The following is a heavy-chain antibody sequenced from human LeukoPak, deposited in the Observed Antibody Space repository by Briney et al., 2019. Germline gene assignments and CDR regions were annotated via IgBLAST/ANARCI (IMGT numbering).Heavy chain of an antibody. CDR2: IKQDGSEK. D-gene: IGHD5-12*01. Sequence: GGSLRLSCAASGFTLSSSWMSWVRQAPGKGLEWVANIKQDGSEKYYVDSVKGRFTISRDNAKNSLYLQMNGLRAEDTAVYYCXRVXSGYESGDALDIWGQGTMVTVSS. CDR3: XRVXSGYESGDALDI. J-gene: IGHJ3*02. CDR1: GFTLSSSW. V-gene: IGHV3-7*03.